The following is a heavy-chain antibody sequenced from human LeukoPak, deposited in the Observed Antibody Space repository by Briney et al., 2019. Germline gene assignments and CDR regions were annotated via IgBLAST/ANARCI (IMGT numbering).Heavy chain of an antibody. D-gene: IGHD3-10*01. CDR2: INPNSGGT. Sequence: PQASVKVSCKASGYTFTGYYMHWVRQAPGQGLEWMGWINPNSGGTNYAQKFQGRVTMTRDTSISTAYMELSRLRSDDTAVYYCATDGSGRPFYYYYMDVWGKGTTVTISS. J-gene: IGHJ6*03. V-gene: IGHV1-2*02. CDR3: ATDGSGRPFYYYYMDV. CDR1: GYTFTGYY.